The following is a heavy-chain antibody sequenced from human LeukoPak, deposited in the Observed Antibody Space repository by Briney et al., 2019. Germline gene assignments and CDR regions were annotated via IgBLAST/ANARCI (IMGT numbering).Heavy chain of an antibody. CDR1: GFTFDDFG. CDR2: ITRNGGST. V-gene: IGHV3-20*04. D-gene: IGHD3-22*01. Sequence: GGSLRLSCAASGFTFDDFGMTWVRQAPGKGLEWVSGITRNGGSTAYADSVRGRFTISRDNAKNSLYLQMNSLRAEDTALYYCARDPMSDGKPYYYYYYMDVWGKGTTVTVSS. CDR3: ARDPMSDGKPYYYYYYMDV. J-gene: IGHJ6*03.